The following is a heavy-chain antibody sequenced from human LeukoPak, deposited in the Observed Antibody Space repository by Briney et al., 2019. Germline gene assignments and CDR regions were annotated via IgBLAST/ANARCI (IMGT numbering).Heavy chain of an antibody. Sequence: SETLSLTCTVSGGSISSSSYYWGWIRQPPGKGLEWIGSIYYSGSTYYNPSLKSRVTISVDTSKNLFSLKLSSVTAADTAVYYCASLVRGSYHFDYWGQGTLVTVSS. CDR1: GGSISSSSYY. CDR2: IYYSGST. CDR3: ASLVRGSYHFDY. D-gene: IGHD2-15*01. V-gene: IGHV4-39*01. J-gene: IGHJ4*02.